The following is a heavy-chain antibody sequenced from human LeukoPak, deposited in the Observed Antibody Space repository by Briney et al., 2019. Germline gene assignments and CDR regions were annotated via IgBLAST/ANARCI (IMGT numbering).Heavy chain of an antibody. Sequence: GGSLRLSCAASGFTFSSYGMHWVRQAPGKGLEWVAVIWYDGSNKYYADSVKGRFTISRDNSKNTLYLQMNSLRAEDTAVYYCARGLCQEDPFFDYWGQGTLVTVSS. CDR3: ARGLCQEDPFFDY. CDR2: IWYDGSNK. J-gene: IGHJ4*02. CDR1: GFTFSSYG. D-gene: IGHD2/OR15-2a*01. V-gene: IGHV3-33*08.